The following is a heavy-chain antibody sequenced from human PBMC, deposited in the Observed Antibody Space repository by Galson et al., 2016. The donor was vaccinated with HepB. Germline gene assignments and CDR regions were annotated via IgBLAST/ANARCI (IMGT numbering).Heavy chain of an antibody. Sequence: LRLSCAASGFIFSNYGMSWVRQAPGKGLEWVSAVSASGAKTYYADSVGGRFTISRDNSENTLYLQMDGLRAGDTAVYYCARRTIGAEYFQHWGRGTMVTVSP. J-gene: IGHJ1*01. V-gene: IGHV3-23*01. CDR3: ARRTIGAEYFQH. D-gene: IGHD4/OR15-4a*01. CDR1: GFIFSNYG. CDR2: VSASGAKT.